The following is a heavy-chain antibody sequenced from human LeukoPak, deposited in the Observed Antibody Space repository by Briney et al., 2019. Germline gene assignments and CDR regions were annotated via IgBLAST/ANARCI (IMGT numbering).Heavy chain of an antibody. J-gene: IGHJ4*02. CDR1: GYTSTDYY. V-gene: IGHV1-2*02. CDR3: AREGPIVGATHLVDY. D-gene: IGHD1-26*01. CDR2: INPNSGGT. Sequence: ASVKVSCKASGYTSTDYYMHWVRQAPGQGLEWMGWINPNSGGTNYAQKFQGRATMTRDTSISTAYMELSRLRSDDTAVYYCAREGPIVGATHLVDYWGQGTLVTVSS.